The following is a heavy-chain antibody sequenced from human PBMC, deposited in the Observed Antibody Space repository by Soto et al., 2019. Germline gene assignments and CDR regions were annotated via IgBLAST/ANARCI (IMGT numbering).Heavy chain of an antibody. CDR3: ESLLAGALAMDF. J-gene: IGHJ6*02. V-gene: IGHV3-30-3*01. Sequence: SRRFSCAASGFTFSSYAMHWVRQSPGKGLELVAVISYDGSNKYYADSVKGRFTIYTDNSKNTLYLQMNSLRAEDTAVYYCESLLAGALAMDFWGQGTMVTVSS. D-gene: IGHD6-13*01. CDR2: ISYDGSNK. CDR1: GFTFSSYA.